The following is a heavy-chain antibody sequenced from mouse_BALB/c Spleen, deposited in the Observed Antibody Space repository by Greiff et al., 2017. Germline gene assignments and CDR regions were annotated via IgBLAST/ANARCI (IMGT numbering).Heavy chain of an antibody. D-gene: IGHD2-1*01. V-gene: IGHV5-17*02. Sequence: EVNVVESGGGLVQPGGSRKLSCAASGFTFSSFGMHWVRQAPEKGLEWVAYIGSGSSTIYYADTVKGRFTISRDNPKNTLFLQMTSLRSEDTAMYYCAPYGNYGAMDYWGQGTSVTVSS. CDR1: GFTFSSFG. CDR2: IGSGSSTI. J-gene: IGHJ4*01. CDR3: APYGNYGAMDY.